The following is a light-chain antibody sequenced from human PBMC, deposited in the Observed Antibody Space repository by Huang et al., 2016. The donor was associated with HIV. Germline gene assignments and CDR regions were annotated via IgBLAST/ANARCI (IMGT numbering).Light chain of an antibody. J-gene: IGKJ4*01. Sequence: EIVLTQSPGTLSLSPGERATLSCRASQSITSSSLAWYQQKPGQPPRLLMYGASSRATGIPDRVSGSGSGTDFTLTVSRLEPEDFAVYFCQHYGSSPPPTFGGGTQVEIK. CDR1: QSITSSS. CDR2: GAS. CDR3: QHYGSSPPPT. V-gene: IGKV3-20*01.